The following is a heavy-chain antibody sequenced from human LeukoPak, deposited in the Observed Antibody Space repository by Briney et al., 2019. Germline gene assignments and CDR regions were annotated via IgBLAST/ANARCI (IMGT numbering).Heavy chain of an antibody. CDR1: GGTFSSYA. J-gene: IGHJ6*03. CDR3: AQGGYQLLYKDYYYYYYMDV. CDR2: IIPIFGTA. D-gene: IGHD2-2*01. Sequence: SVKASCKASGGTFSSYAISWVRQAPGQGLEWMGGIIPIFGTANYAQKFQGRVTITADESTSTAYIELSSLRSEDTAVYYCAQGGYQLLYKDYYYYYYMDVWGKGTTVTVSS. V-gene: IGHV1-69*13.